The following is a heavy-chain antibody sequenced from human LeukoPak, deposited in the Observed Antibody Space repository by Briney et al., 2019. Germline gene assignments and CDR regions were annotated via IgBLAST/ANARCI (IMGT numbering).Heavy chain of an antibody. CDR1: GYTFTSYG. V-gene: IGHV1-18*01. CDR2: ISAYNGNT. Sequence: RASVKVSCKASGYTFTSYGISWVRQAPGQGLEWMGWISAYNGNTNYAQKLQGRVTMTTDTSTSTAYMELRSLRSDDTAVYYCARASGGGYYIVLSKHTPLDYWGQGTLVTVSS. D-gene: IGHD1-26*01. J-gene: IGHJ4*02. CDR3: ARASGGGYYIVLSKHTPLDY.